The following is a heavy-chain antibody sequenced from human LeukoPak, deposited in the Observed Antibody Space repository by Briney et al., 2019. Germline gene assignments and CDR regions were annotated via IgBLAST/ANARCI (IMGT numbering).Heavy chain of an antibody. CDR2: IYYSGST. D-gene: IGHD2-2*02. CDR3: ARDRGHPYCSSTSCYSGWFDP. CDR1: GGSISSYY. Sequence: DPPETLSLTCTVSGGSISSYYWSWIRQPPGKGLEWIGYIYYSGSTNYNPSLKSRVTISVDTSKNQFSLKLSSVTAADTAVYYCARDRGHPYCSSTSCYSGWFDPWGQGTLVTVSS. V-gene: IGHV4-59*01. J-gene: IGHJ5*02.